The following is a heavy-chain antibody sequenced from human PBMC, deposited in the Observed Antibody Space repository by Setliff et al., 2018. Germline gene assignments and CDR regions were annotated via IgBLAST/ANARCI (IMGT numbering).Heavy chain of an antibody. J-gene: IGHJ4*02. V-gene: IGHV1-18*04. D-gene: IGHD3-22*01. CDR3: ARINFYVSSGYYYAPDY. CDR2: ISPYNGHT. CDR1: GYSFTGYY. Sequence: ASVKVSCKTSGYSFTGYYMHWARQAPGQGLEWMGWISPYNGHTNSAQKLQGRVTMTTDTSTNTAYMELRSLRSDDTAVYYCARINFYVSSGYYYAPDYWGQGTLVTVSS.